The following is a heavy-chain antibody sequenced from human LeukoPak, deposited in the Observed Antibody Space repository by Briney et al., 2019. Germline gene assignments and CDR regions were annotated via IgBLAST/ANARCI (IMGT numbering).Heavy chain of an antibody. V-gene: IGHV4-59*01. CDR3: ARGRPDFWTNFYTYFLDS. CDR1: AGSISSYY. Sequence: SETLSLTCTVSAGSISSYYWTWIRQPPGKGLEWIGYIYYSGGTNYNPSLKSRVAISLDTSENQFSLKLSSVTAADTAIYYCARGRPDFWTNFYTYFLDSWGQGTPVTVSS. D-gene: IGHD3/OR15-3a*01. CDR2: IYYSGGT. J-gene: IGHJ4*02.